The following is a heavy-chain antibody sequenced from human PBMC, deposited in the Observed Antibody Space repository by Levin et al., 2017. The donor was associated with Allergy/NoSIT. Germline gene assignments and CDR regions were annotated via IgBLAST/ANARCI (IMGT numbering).Heavy chain of an antibody. CDR2: INYSGRT. Sequence: SETLSLTCTVSGGSISSSRNYWGWIRQPPGKGLEWIGSINYSGRTYNNPSLKSRVTISVDTSKNQFSLKLSSVTAADTAVYYCARHSERTAYSSSWLLYLDYWGQGTLVTVSS. D-gene: IGHD6-13*01. V-gene: IGHV4-39*01. J-gene: IGHJ4*02. CDR3: ARHSERTAYSSSWLLYLDY. CDR1: GGSISSSRNY.